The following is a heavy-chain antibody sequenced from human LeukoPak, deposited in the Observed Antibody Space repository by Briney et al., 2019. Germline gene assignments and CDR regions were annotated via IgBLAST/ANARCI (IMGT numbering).Heavy chain of an antibody. CDR3: ARDSSSQPDSFFDY. D-gene: IGHD6-6*01. Sequence: GGSLGLSCAASGFTFSDYYVSWIRQAPGKGLEWVSYISSSGSTIYYADSVKGRFTISRDNAKNSLYLQTNSLRAEDTAVYYCARDSSSQPDSFFDYWGQGTLVTVSS. CDR2: ISSSGSTI. J-gene: IGHJ4*02. CDR1: GFTFSDYY. V-gene: IGHV3-11*01.